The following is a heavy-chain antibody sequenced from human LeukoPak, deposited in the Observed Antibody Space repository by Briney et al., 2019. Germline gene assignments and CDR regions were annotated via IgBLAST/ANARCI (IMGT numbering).Heavy chain of an antibody. J-gene: IGHJ6*03. CDR3: ARVLRYCSGGNCYSGGLGYMDV. CDR2: ISRSGSTK. D-gene: IGHD2-15*01. CDR1: GFTFSDYN. Sequence: PGGSLTLSCAASGFTFSDYNMRWLRQAPGKGLEGVSSISRSGSTKYYADSVKGRFTISRDNAKNSLFLQMNSLRAEDTAVYYCARVLRYCSGGNCYSGGLGYMDVWGKGTTVTISS. V-gene: IGHV3-11*01.